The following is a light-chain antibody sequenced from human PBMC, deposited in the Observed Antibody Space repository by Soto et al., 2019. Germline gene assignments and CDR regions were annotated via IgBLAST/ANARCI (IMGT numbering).Light chain of an antibody. CDR2: GAS. V-gene: IGKV3-20*01. Sequence: EIVLTQSPGPLSLSPGERATLSCRASQSVNSRLAWYQHKPGQAPRLLISGASSRATGIPDRFSGSGSATDFTLTISRLEPEDFALYYCQHYGRSPITFGQGTRLEI. CDR3: QHYGRSPIT. CDR1: QSVNSR. J-gene: IGKJ5*01.